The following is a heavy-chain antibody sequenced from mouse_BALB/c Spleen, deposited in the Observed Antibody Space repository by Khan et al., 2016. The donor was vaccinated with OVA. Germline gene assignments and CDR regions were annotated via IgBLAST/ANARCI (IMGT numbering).Heavy chain of an antibody. Sequence: EVKLLESGPGLVKPSQSLSLTCTVTGYSITSDYAWNWIRQFPGNKLDWMGYLSYSGDTSYNPSLKSRISDTRDTSKNQFFLQLNSVTTEETAPYYCAMGRTYWGQGTLVAVSA. D-gene: IGHD2-3*01. J-gene: IGHJ3*01. CDR1: GYSITSDYA. V-gene: IGHV3-2*02. CDR2: LSYSGDT. CDR3: AMGRTY.